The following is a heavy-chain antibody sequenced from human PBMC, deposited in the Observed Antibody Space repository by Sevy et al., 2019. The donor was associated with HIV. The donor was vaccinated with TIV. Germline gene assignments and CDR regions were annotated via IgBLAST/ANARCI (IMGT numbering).Heavy chain of an antibody. D-gene: IGHD2-15*01. V-gene: IGHV4-39*01. J-gene: IGHJ5*02. CDR2: IYYSGST. CDR3: ARHTGPYCSHSCPVVEDNWFDP. Sequence: SETLSLTCTVSGGSISSSSYYWGWIRQPPGKGLEWIGSIYYSGSTYYNPSLKSRVTISVDTSKNQFPLKLGSVTAADTAVYYCARHTGPYCSHSCPVVEDNWFDPWGQGTLVTVSS. CDR1: GGSISSSSYY.